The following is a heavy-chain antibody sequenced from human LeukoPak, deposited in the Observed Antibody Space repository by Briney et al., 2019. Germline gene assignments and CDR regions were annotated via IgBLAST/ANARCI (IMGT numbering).Heavy chain of an antibody. CDR3: AKRYCSGITCYTSRVGFDY. Sequence: PGGSLRLSCAASGFSFSSYGMYWVRQAPGKGLEWVAFIRYDGINQYYADSVKGRFTISRDNSKNTLYLQMSSLRAEDTAVYYCAKRYCSGITCYTSRVGFDYWGQGTLVTVSS. CDR1: GFSFSSYG. D-gene: IGHD2-15*01. V-gene: IGHV3-30*02. J-gene: IGHJ4*02. CDR2: IRYDGINQ.